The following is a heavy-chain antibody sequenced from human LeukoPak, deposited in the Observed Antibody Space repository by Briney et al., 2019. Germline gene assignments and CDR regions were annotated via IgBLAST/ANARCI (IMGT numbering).Heavy chain of an antibody. CDR3: ARGLLWFGELLSPHNWFDP. CDR1: GYTFTGYY. V-gene: IGHV1-2*02. CDR2: INPNSGGT. D-gene: IGHD3-10*01. J-gene: IGHJ5*02. Sequence: ASVKVSCTASGYTFTGYYMHWVRQAPGQGLEWMGWINPNSGGTNYAQKFQGRVTMTRDTSISTAYMELSRLRSDDTAVYYCARGLLWFGELLSPHNWFDPWGQGTLVTVSS.